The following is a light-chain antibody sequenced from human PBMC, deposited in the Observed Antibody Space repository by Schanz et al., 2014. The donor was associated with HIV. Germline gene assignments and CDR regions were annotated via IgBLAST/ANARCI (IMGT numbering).Light chain of an antibody. Sequence: QSALTQPASVSGSPGQSISISCTGTSGDVGSYNYVSWYQQHPGKAPKLMIYDVSNRPSGVSSRFSGSKSGNTASLTISGLQAEDEADYYCQSYDTHLGAVMFGGGTKLTVL. CDR1: SGDVGSYNY. CDR3: QSYDTHLGAVM. CDR2: DVS. J-gene: IGLJ3*02. V-gene: IGLV2-14*03.